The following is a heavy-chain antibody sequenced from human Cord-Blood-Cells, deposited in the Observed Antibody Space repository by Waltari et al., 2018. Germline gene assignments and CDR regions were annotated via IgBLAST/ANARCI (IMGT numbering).Heavy chain of an antibody. CDR3: ARDVIAARPFDY. Sequence: EVQLVESGGGLVKPGGSLRLSCAASGFTFSSYSMNWVRQAPGKGLEWVSSISSSSSYIYYADSVKGRFTISRDNAKNSLYLQMNSLRAEDTAVYYCARDVIAARPFDYWGQGTLVTVSS. CDR2: ISSSSSYI. V-gene: IGHV3-21*01. CDR1: GFTFSSYS. J-gene: IGHJ4*02. D-gene: IGHD6-6*01.